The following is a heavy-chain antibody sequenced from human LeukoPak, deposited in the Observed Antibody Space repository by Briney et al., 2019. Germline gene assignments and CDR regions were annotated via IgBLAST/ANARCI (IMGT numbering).Heavy chain of an antibody. CDR1: GFTLSSYA. CDR3: AKAPVTTCSGAYCYPFDY. CDR2: ISVSGNT. J-gene: IGHJ4*02. D-gene: IGHD2-15*01. Sequence: PGGSLRLSCAAPGFTLSSYAMSWVRQGPGKGLEWVSAISVSGNTYHADSVKGRFTISRDSSKNILYLQMNSLRAEDAAVYYCAKAPVTTCSGAYCYPFDYWGQGTLVTVSS. V-gene: IGHV3-23*01.